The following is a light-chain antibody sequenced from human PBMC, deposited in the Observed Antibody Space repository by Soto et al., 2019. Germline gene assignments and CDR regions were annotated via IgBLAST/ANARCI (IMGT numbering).Light chain of an antibody. J-gene: IGLJ1*01. CDR1: SGDITDNKY. CDR3: NSYVGSNNYV. Sequence: QSALTQPPSASGSPGQSVTISCTGTSGDITDNKYVSWFQQHPGKAPKLLIYEINKRPSGVPHRFSGSKSGNTASLTVSRLQADDEADYYCNSYVGSNNYVFGTGTQLTVL. CDR2: EIN. V-gene: IGLV2-8*01.